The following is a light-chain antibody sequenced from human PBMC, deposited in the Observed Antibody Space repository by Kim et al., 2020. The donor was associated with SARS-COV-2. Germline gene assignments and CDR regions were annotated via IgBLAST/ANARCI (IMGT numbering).Light chain of an antibody. J-gene: IGKJ5*01. V-gene: IGKV1-12*01. CDR2: AAS. Sequence: DVQMTQSPSSVSASVGDRVIITCRASQGIASWLAWYQQKPGKAPRLLVFAASAVQDGVPSRFSGSGFGTHFTLTINSLQPEDFGTYYCQQSNNSPITFGQGTRLEIK. CDR1: QGIASW. CDR3: QQSNNSPIT.